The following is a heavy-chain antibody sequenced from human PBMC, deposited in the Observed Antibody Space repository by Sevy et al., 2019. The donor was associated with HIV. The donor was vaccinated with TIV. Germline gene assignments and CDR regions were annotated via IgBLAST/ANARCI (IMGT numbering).Heavy chain of an antibody. CDR3: AKDPYSSGEYFQK. J-gene: IGHJ1*01. Sequence: GGSLRLSCKASGFNFNNYAMSWVRQAPGKGLEWVSTIGGSGGRTYNAESVRGRLTISRDNSKRTVYLQMNSLRGDDTAIYYCAKDPYSSGEYFQKWGQGARVTVSS. CDR1: GFNFNNYA. D-gene: IGHD3-22*01. V-gene: IGHV3-23*01. CDR2: IGGSGGRT.